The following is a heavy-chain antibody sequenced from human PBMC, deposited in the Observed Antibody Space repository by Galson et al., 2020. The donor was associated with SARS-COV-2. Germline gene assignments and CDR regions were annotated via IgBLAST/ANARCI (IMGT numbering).Heavy chain of an antibody. Sequence: SQTLSLTCTVSGGSISSSSYYWGWIRQPPGKGLEWIGSIYYSGSTYYNPSLKSRVTISVDTSKNQFSLKLSSVTAADTAVYYCARQSGSYLIYYFDYWGQGTLVTVSS. J-gene: IGHJ4*02. V-gene: IGHV4-39*01. CDR2: IYYSGST. CDR1: GGSISSSSYY. D-gene: IGHD1-26*01. CDR3: ARQSGSYLIYYFDY.